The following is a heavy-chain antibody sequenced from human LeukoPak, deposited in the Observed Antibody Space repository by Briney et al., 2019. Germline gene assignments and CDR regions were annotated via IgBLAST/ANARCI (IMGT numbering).Heavy chain of an antibody. CDR3: ARDSHGSGWTINWFDP. Sequence: GGSLRLSCAASGFTFSSYSMNWVRQAPGKGLEWVASISSSGSFIYYADSVKGRFTISRDNDKNSLYLQMNSLRVEDTSVYYCARDSHGSGWTINWFDPWGQGTLVTVSS. CDR1: GFTFSSYS. V-gene: IGHV3-21*01. CDR2: ISSSGSFI. J-gene: IGHJ5*02. D-gene: IGHD6-19*01.